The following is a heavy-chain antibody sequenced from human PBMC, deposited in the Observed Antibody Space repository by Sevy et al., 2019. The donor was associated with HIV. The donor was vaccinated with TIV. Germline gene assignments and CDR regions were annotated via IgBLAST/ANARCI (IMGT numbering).Heavy chain of an antibody. V-gene: IGHV3-30*02. Sequence: GGSLRLSCAASGFSFSDFGMHWVRLAPGKGLEWLTLIWYDGSKKYYADSVKGRFTISRDNSRNTLYLQMNSLRAEDXAXYYXXXTAXIVPTGNPLDSWGQGTLVTVSS. CDR3: XXTAXIVPTGNPLDS. J-gene: IGHJ4*02. CDR2: IWYDGSKK. D-gene: IGHD1-1*01. CDR1: GFSFSDFG.